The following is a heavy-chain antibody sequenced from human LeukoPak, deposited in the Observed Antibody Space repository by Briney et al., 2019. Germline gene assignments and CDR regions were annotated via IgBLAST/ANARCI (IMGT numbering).Heavy chain of an antibody. CDR1: GFTFSSYW. Sequence: GGSLRLSCAASGFTFSSYWMSWVRQAPGKGLEWVANIKEDGSEKYYVDSVKGRFTISRDNSKNSLYLQMNSLRAGDTAVYYCARITSGIYYRDAFHIWGQGTLVTVSS. CDR3: ARITSGIYYRDAFHI. V-gene: IGHV3-7*03. D-gene: IGHD1-26*01. J-gene: IGHJ3*02. CDR2: IKEDGSEK.